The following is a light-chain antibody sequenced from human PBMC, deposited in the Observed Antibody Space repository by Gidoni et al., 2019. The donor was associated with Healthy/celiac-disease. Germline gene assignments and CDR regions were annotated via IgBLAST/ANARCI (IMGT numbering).Light chain of an antibody. CDR3: KQYST. CDR1: QSISSW. Sequence: DIQLTQSPSTLSASVGDRVTITCRASQSISSWLAWYQQKPGKDPKLLIYKASSVERGVPSRFSGSGSGTEFTLTISRLQPAAFATYYCKQYSTFGQGTKLEIK. V-gene: IGKV1-5*03. CDR2: KAS. J-gene: IGKJ2*02.